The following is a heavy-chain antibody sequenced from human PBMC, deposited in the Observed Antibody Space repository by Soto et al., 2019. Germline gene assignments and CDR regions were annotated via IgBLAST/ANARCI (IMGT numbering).Heavy chain of an antibody. D-gene: IGHD1-1*01. J-gene: IGHJ4*02. V-gene: IGHV3-7*01. CDR3: ARVWNDGRFDY. CDR1: GFTFSNFW. CDR2: INQNGGAM. Sequence: GSLRLSCAASGFTFSNFWMTWVRQAPGKGLEWVASINQNGGAMHYVDSVKGRFTVSRDNAKNSLYLQVNSLRAEDTAVFYCARVWNDGRFDYWGQGTLVTVSS.